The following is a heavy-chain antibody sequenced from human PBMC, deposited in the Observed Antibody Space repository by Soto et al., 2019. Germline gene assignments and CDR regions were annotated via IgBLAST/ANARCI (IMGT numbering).Heavy chain of an antibody. CDR3: AGDAVGNQPPTY. D-gene: IGHD2-2*01. CDR2: TIPLFGTP. Sequence: SVKVSCKASGGTFSSYAITWVRQAPGQGLEWMGGTIPLFGTPNYAQKFQGRVTITADKSTNTVYMELSSLRSEDTAVYYCAGDAVGNQPPTYWGQGTLVTVSS. V-gene: IGHV1-69*06. J-gene: IGHJ4*02. CDR1: GGTFSSYA.